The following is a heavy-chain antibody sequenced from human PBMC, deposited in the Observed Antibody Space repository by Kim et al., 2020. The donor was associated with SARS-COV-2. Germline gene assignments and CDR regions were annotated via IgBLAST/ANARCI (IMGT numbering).Heavy chain of an antibody. J-gene: IGHJ4*02. D-gene: IGHD5-12*01. Sequence: GGSLRLSCAASGLTFSSYTMNWVRQAPGRGLEWVSSISIRSSYIYYADSVKGRFTISRDNVENSLFLQINSLTVEDTAVYFCARSRDGYTNSAFDLWGRGTQVTVSS. CDR3: ARSRDGYTNSAFDL. V-gene: IGHV3-21*01. CDR2: ISIRSSYI. CDR1: GLTFSSYT.